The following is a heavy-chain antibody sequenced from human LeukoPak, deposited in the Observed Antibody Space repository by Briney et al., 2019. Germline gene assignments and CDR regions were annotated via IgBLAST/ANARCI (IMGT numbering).Heavy chain of an antibody. V-gene: IGHV4-39*07. CDR2: IYYSGST. J-gene: IGHJ4*02. CDR3: ATTTIRLGY. Sequence: SETLSLTCTVSGGSISSSSYYWDWIRQPPGKGLEWIGNIYYSGSTYYNPSLKSRVTISVDTSKNQFSLKLSSVTAADTAVYYCATTTIRLGYWGQGTLVTVSS. D-gene: IGHD1-26*01. CDR1: GGSISSSSYY.